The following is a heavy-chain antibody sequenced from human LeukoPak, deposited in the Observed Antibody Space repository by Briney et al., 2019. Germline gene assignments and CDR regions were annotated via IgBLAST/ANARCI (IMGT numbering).Heavy chain of an antibody. J-gene: IGHJ4*02. V-gene: IGHV4-39*01. CDR3: ARSVVPAATYDY. CDR2: IYYSGST. Sequence: SETLSLTCTVSGGSISSYYWSWIRQPPGKGLEWIGSIYYSGSTYYNPSLKSRVTISVDTSKNQFSLKLSSVTAADTAVYYCARSVVPAATYDYWGQGTLVTVSS. D-gene: IGHD2-2*01. CDR1: GGSISSYY.